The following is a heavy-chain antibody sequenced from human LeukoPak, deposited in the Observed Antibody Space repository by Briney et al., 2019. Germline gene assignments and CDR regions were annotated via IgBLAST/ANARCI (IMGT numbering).Heavy chain of an antibody. Sequence: ASVKVSCKASGYTFTSYAMHWVRQAPGQRLEWMGWINAGNGNTKYSRKFQGRVTITRDTSASTAYMELSSLRSEDTAVYYCASHQYYYDSSGYYYDYYYGMDVWGQGTTVTVSS. J-gene: IGHJ6*02. CDR1: GYTFTSYA. V-gene: IGHV1-3*01. CDR2: INAGNGNT. CDR3: ASHQYYYDSSGYYYDYYYGMDV. D-gene: IGHD3-22*01.